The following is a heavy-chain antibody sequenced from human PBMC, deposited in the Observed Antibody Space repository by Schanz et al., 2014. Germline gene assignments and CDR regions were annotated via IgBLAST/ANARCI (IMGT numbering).Heavy chain of an antibody. Sequence: EVQLVESGGGVVRPGGSLRLSCAASGFTFSDYSMNWVRQAPGKGLEWLSVISASGGNTYYADSVKGRFTISRDNSKNTLYLQMNSLRAEDTAVYYCANNWNLDYWGQGTLVTVSS. CDR3: ANNWNLDY. J-gene: IGHJ4*02. CDR1: GFTFSDYS. D-gene: IGHD1-20*01. CDR2: ISASGGNT. V-gene: IGHV3-23*04.